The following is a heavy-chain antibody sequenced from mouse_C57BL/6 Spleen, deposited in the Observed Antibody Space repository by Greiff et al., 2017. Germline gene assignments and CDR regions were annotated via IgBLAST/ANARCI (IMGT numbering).Heavy chain of an antibody. CDR2: IFPGSGST. V-gene: IGHV1-75*01. J-gene: IGHJ2*01. CDR3: ARRGNWDGDYFDY. D-gene: IGHD4-1*01. CDR1: GYTFTDYY. Sequence: QVQLKESGPELVKPGASVKISCKASGYTFTDYYINWVKQRPGQGLEWIGWIFPGSGSTYYNEKFKGKATLTVDKSSSTAYMLLSSLTSEDSAVYFCARRGNWDGDYFDYWGQGTTLTVSS.